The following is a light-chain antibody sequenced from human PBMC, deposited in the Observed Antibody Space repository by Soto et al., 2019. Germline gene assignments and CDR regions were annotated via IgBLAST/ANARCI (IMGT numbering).Light chain of an antibody. V-gene: IGLV2-11*01. Sequence: QSALTQPRSVSGSPGQSVTISCTGTSSDVGGYNYVSWYQQHPGKAPKLMIYDASKRPSGVPDRFSGSKSGNTASLTISGLQAEDEADYYCCSYAGSYTLYAFGTGTKVTVL. CDR1: SSDVGGYNY. CDR3: CSYAGSYTLYA. J-gene: IGLJ1*01. CDR2: DAS.